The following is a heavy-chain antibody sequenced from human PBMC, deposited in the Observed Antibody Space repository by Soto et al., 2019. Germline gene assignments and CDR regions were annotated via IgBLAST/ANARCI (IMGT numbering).Heavy chain of an antibody. J-gene: IGHJ3*01. D-gene: IGHD3-3*01. Sequence: SETLSLTCAVYGGSFSGYYWSWIRQPPGKGLEWIGEINHSGSTNYNPSLTSRVTISVDTSKNQFSLKLSSVTAADTAVYYCARGHQLRFLVFWGQGTMVTVSS. CDR1: GGSFSGYY. CDR3: ARGHQLRFLVF. V-gene: IGHV4-34*01. CDR2: INHSGST.